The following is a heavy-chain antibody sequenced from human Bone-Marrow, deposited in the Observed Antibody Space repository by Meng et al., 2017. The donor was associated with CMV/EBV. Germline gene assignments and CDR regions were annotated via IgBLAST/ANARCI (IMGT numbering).Heavy chain of an antibody. CDR3: AGSYYDFWSGYSVYYYYYGMDV. CDR2: IYYSGST. V-gene: IGHV4-39*01. Sequence: SETLSLTCTVSGGSISSSSYYWGWIRQPPGKGLEWIGSIYYSGSTYYNPSLKSRVTISVDTSKNQFSLKLSSVTAADTAVYYCAGSYYDFWSGYSVYYYYYGMDVWGQGTTVTVSS. CDR1: GGSISSSSYY. D-gene: IGHD3-3*01. J-gene: IGHJ6*02.